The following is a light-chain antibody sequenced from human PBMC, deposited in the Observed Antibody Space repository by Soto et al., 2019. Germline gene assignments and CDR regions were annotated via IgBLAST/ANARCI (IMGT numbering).Light chain of an antibody. Sequence: IVLTQSPGTLSLSPGERATLSCRASQNVANNYLAWYQQKPGQAPRFLIYDASSRATGIPDRFSGSGSGTDFTLTISRLEPEDFAVYYCEQYGSTPLTFGGGTKVEIK. CDR1: QNVANNY. CDR3: EQYGSTPLT. V-gene: IGKV3-20*01. J-gene: IGKJ4*01. CDR2: DAS.